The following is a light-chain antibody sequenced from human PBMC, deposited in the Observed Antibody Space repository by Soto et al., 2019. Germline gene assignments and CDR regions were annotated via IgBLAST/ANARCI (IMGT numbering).Light chain of an antibody. CDR2: GAS. Sequence: EILLTQSPDTLSLSPGERATLSCRAAQSVGTRLAWYQHKTGQAPRLLISGASSRATGIPDRFTGSGSETSFTLTISGLEPEDFALYYCQHYQSGHPITFGQGTRLEI. CDR1: QSVGTR. CDR3: QHYQSGHPIT. J-gene: IGKJ5*01. V-gene: IGKV3-20*01.